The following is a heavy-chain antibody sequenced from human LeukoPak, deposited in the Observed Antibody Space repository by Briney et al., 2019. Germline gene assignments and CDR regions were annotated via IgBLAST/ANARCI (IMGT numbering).Heavy chain of an antibody. CDR3: ARDRHYDTSGYKAYYFDY. V-gene: IGHV4-4*07. J-gene: IGHJ4*02. Sequence: SETLSLTCTVSGGSISGYYWSWIRQPAGKGLEWIGRIYTSGSTYYNPSLKNRVTMSVDTSKNQFSLKLSSVTAADTAVYYCARDRHYDTSGYKAYYFDYWGQGTLVTVSS. CDR1: GGSISGYY. D-gene: IGHD3-22*01. CDR2: IYTSGST.